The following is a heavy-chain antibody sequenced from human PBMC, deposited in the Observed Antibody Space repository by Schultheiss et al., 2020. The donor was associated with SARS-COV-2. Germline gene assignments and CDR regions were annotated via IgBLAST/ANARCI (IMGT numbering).Heavy chain of an antibody. D-gene: IGHD1-20*01. CDR3: VRGARYNWNDAGWFDP. V-gene: IGHV4-59*01. CDR1: GGSFSGYY. J-gene: IGHJ5*02. CDR2: IYYSGST. Sequence: SETLSLTCAVYGGSFSGYYWGWIRQPPGKGLEWIGYIYYSGSTNYNPSLKSRVTISVDTSKNQFSLRLTSVTAADTAVYYCVRGARYNWNDAGWFDPWGQGTLVTVSS.